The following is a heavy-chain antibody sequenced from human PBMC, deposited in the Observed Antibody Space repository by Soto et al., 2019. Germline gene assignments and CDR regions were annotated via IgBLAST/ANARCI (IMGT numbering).Heavy chain of an antibody. V-gene: IGHV4-59*01. CDR2: IYYSGST. D-gene: IGHD4-17*01. CDR3: ARDGYGDYPSYYFDY. CDR1: GGSISSYY. Sequence: PSETLSLTCTVSGGSISSYYWSWIRQPPGKGLEWIGYIYYSGSTNYNPSLKSRVTISVDTSKNQFSLKLSSVTAADMAVFYFARDGYGDYPSYYFDYWGQGTLVTVSS. J-gene: IGHJ4*02.